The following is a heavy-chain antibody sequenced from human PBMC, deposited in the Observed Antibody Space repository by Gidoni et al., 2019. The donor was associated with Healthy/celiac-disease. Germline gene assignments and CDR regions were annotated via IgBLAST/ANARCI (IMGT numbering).Heavy chain of an antibody. Sequence: QVQLVESGGGVVQPGRSLRLSCAASAFTSSSYAIHWVRQAPGKGLEWVAVISYDGSNKYYAYSVKGRFTISRDNSKNTLYLQMNSLRAEDTAVYYCARDLGFGELLLSGMDVWGQGTTVTVSS. CDR2: ISYDGSNK. CDR1: AFTSSSYA. J-gene: IGHJ6*02. V-gene: IGHV3-30-3*01. D-gene: IGHD3-10*01. CDR3: ARDLGFGELLLSGMDV.